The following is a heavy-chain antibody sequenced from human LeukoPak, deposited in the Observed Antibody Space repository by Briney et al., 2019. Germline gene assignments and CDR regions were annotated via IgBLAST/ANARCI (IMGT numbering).Heavy chain of an antibody. CDR3: ARVPNYGDDVWFDP. Sequence: PSETLSLTCTVSGASISSGGYYWSWVRQHPGKGLEWIAYIYYTGSTYYNPSLRSRFIISVDTSKNQFSLKLSSVTAADTAVYYCARVPNYGDDVWFDPWGQGTLVTVSS. CDR2: IYYTGST. J-gene: IGHJ5*02. CDR1: GASISSGGYY. D-gene: IGHD4-17*01. V-gene: IGHV4-31*03.